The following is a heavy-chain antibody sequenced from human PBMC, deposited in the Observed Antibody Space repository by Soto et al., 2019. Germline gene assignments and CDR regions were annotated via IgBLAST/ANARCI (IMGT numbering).Heavy chain of an antibody. CDR1: GYTFTSYD. D-gene: IGHD3-3*01. Sequence: QVQLVQSGAEVKKPGASVKVSCKASGYTFTSYDINWVRQATGQGLEWMGWMNPNSGNTGYAQKFQGRVTMTRNTSISTAYMGLSSLRSEDTAVYYCARGRSSDYDFWSGYYKPAFYYMDVWGKGTTVTVSS. CDR2: MNPNSGNT. V-gene: IGHV1-8*01. CDR3: ARGRSSDYDFWSGYYKPAFYYMDV. J-gene: IGHJ6*03.